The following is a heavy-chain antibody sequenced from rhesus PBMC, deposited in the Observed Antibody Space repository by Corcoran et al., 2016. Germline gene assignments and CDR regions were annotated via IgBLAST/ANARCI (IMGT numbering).Heavy chain of an antibody. CDR3: ARRQRVHLDY. CDR2: IKDIFGST. V-gene: IGHV4-80*01. J-gene: IGHJ4*01. Sequence: QVQLQESGPGLVQPSETLSLTCTVSGASISNTWWSWIRQPPGKGGEWMGEIKDIFGSTNYNPSLKSRVTISKDASKNQFSLKLSSVTSADTAVYYCARRQRVHLDYWGQGVLVTVSS. D-gene: IGHD5-24*01. CDR1: GASISNTW.